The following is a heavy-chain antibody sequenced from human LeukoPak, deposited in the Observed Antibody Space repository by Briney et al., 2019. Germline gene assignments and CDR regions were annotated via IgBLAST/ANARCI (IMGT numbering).Heavy chain of an antibody. J-gene: IGHJ5*02. Sequence: SQTLPLTCTVSGGSISSGDYYWNWIRQPPGKGLQWIGCIYDSGSTYYSPSLKSRLTISVDTSKNQFSLKLSSVTAADTAVYYCARSSRRRNWFDPWGQGTLVTVSS. V-gene: IGHV4-30-4*01. CDR3: ARSSRRRNWFDP. CDR1: GGSISSGDYY. CDR2: IYDSGST.